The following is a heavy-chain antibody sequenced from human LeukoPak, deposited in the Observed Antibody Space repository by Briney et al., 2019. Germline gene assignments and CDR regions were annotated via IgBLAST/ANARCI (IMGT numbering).Heavy chain of an antibody. Sequence: ASVKVSCKASGYTFTSYGISWVRQAPGQGLEWMGWISAYNGNTNYAQKLQGRVTMTTDTSTSTAYMEQRSLRSDDTAVYYCARDAWVVVPAAPGTWFDPWGQGTLVTVSS. CDR1: GYTFTSYG. CDR2: ISAYNGNT. J-gene: IGHJ5*02. CDR3: ARDAWVVVPAAPGTWFDP. D-gene: IGHD2-2*01. V-gene: IGHV1-18*01.